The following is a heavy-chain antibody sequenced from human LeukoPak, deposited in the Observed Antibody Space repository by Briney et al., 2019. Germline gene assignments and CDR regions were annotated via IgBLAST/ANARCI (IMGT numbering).Heavy chain of an antibody. J-gene: IGHJ4*02. CDR2: LSSDTSYI. CDR3: ARENTVVMLDY. CDR1: GFTFDDYA. D-gene: IGHD4-23*01. Sequence: PGGSLRLSCAASGFTFDDYAMHWVRQAPGKGLEWVSSLSSDTSYIYYADSVKGRFTISRDNAKNSLYLQMNSLRAEDTAVYYCARENTVVMLDYWGQGTLVTVSS. V-gene: IGHV3-21*01.